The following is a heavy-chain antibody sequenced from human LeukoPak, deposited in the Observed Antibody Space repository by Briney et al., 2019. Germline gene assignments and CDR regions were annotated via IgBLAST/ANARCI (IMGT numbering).Heavy chain of an antibody. CDR2: ISVYNGNT. CDR1: GYTFTSCG. D-gene: IGHD2-21*02. V-gene: IGHV1-18*01. Sequence: ASVTVSCKASGYTFTSCGISWVRQGPGQGLEWVGWISVYNGNTNYAQKLQGRVTMTTDTSTSTAYMELRSLRSDDTAVYYCARVGYCGGDCYRLATIPFDYWGQGTLVTVSS. J-gene: IGHJ4*02. CDR3: ARVGYCGGDCYRLATIPFDY.